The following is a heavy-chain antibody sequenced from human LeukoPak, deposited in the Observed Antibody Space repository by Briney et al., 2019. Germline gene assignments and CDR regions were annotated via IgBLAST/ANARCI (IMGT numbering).Heavy chain of an antibody. CDR2: ISYDGSDK. D-gene: IGHD7-27*01. J-gene: IGHJ6*03. Sequence: VGSLRLSCAASGFTFSRYGMHWVREAPGQGLERGAVISYDGSDKYDADSVNGRFTISRDNSKNTLYLQMNRLRAEDTAVYYCAKAYWGGDNGVYYDYMDVWGKGTTVTVSS. CDR1: GFTFSRYG. CDR3: AKAYWGGDNGVYYDYMDV. V-gene: IGHV3-30*18.